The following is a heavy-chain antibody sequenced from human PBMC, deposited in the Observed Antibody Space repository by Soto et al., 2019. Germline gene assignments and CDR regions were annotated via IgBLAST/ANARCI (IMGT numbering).Heavy chain of an antibody. D-gene: IGHD5-12*01. CDR2: INAGKGNT. Sequence: QVQLVQSGAEVKKPGASVKVSCKASGYTFTSYAMHWVRQAPGQRLEWMGWINAGKGNTKYSQKFQGRVTITRDTSASTAYMELSSLRSEDTAVYYCASLLSGYSGYDGDYWGQGTLVTVSS. J-gene: IGHJ4*02. CDR3: ASLLSGYSGYDGDY. CDR1: GYTFTSYA. V-gene: IGHV1-3*01.